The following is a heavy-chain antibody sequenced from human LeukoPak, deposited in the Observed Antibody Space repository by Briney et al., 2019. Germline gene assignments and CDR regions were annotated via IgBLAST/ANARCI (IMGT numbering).Heavy chain of an antibody. J-gene: IGHJ5*02. V-gene: IGHV4-4*07. CDR2: IYTSGST. CDR1: GGSISSYY. D-gene: IGHD3-3*01. Sequence: SETLSLTCTVSGGSISSYYWSWIRQTAGKGLEWIGRIYTSGSTNYNPSLKSRVTMSVDTSKNQFSLKLSSVTAADTAVYYCARDSHYDFWSGPQNWFDPWGQGTLVTVSS. CDR3: ARDSHYDFWSGPQNWFDP.